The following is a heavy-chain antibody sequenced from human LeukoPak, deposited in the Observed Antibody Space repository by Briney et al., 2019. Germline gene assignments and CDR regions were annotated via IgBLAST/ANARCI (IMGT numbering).Heavy chain of an antibody. CDR2: IHTSGDT. CDR1: GFTFSSCA. Sequence: PGGSLRLSCAASGFTFSSCAMNWVRQAPGKGLEWVSAIHTSGDTCYADSVKGRFTISRDTSKNTLYLQINSLRVEDTAVYYCIVFGDSNHWGQGTLVTVSS. D-gene: IGHD4-17*01. V-gene: IGHV3-23*05. J-gene: IGHJ5*02. CDR3: IVFGDSNH.